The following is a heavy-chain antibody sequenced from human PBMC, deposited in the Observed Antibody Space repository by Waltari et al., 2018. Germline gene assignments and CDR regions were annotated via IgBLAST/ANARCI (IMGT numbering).Heavy chain of an antibody. CDR2: FYYGEST. Sequence: QLQLQESGPGLVKPSETLSLTCTVSAGPIHSSGYYWGWIRQPPGKGLEWIGNFYYGESTYYNPSLKGRVTISVDTSKNRFSLKLSSVTAADTAIYYCARTIKGNYFPFDYWGQGTLVTVSS. J-gene: IGHJ4*02. CDR3: ARTIKGNYFPFDY. CDR1: AGPIHSSGYY. D-gene: IGHD1-7*01. V-gene: IGHV4-39*01.